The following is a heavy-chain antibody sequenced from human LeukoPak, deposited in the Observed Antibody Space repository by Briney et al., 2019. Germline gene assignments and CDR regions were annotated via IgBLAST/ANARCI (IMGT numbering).Heavy chain of an antibody. Sequence: GGSLRLSCVASGFTVSSNYMNWVRQAPGKGLEWVSVIYRGGSTYYADSVKGRFTISRDNAKNSLYLQMNSLRAEDTAVYYCARDGSWDYWGQGTLVTVSS. D-gene: IGHD6-13*01. CDR1: GFTVSSNY. CDR3: ARDGSWDY. V-gene: IGHV3-53*01. J-gene: IGHJ4*02. CDR2: IYRGGST.